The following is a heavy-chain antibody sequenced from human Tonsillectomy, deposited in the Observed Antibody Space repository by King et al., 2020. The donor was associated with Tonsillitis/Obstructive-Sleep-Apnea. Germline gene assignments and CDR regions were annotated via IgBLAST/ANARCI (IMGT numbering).Heavy chain of an antibody. Sequence: VQLQQWGAGLLKPSETLSLTCAVYGGSFSGYYWSWIRQPPGKGLEWIGEINHSGSTNYNPSLKSRVTISVDTSKNQFSLKLSSVTAADTAVYYCARGRYSYGYIWFDYWGQGTLVTVSS. CDR2: INHSGST. CDR1: GGSFSGYY. D-gene: IGHD5-18*01. CDR3: ARGRYSYGYIWFDY. J-gene: IGHJ4*02. V-gene: IGHV4-34*01.